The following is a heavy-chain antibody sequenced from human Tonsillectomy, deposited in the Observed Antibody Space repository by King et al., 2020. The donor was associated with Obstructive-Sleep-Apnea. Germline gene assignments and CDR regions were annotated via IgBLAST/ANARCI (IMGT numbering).Heavy chain of an antibody. J-gene: IGHJ6*02. V-gene: IGHV3-13*04. D-gene: IGHD2-15*01. CDR3: ARDRGLYCSGGSCYQYGMDV. CDR1: GFTFSSYD. Sequence: EVQLVESGGGLVQPGGSLRLSCAASGFTFSSYDMHWVRQATGKGLEWGSAIGTAGDTYYPGSVKGRFTISRENAKNSLYLQMNSLRAGDTAVYYCARDRGLYCSGGSCYQYGMDVWGQGTTVTVSS. CDR2: IGTAGDT.